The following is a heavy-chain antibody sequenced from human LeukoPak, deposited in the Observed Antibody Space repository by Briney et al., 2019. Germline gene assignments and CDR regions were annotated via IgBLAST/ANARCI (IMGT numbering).Heavy chain of an antibody. Sequence: GGSLRLSCAASGFTFSSYAMSWVRQAPGKGLEWVSAISGSGGSTYYADSVKGRFTISRDNSKNTLYLRMNSLRAEDTAVYYCGKCARELLHPCYWGQGNLVTVSS. CDR2: ISGSGGST. V-gene: IGHV3-23*01. CDR1: GFTFSSYA. CDR3: GKCARELLHPCY. J-gene: IGHJ4*02. D-gene: IGHD1-26*01.